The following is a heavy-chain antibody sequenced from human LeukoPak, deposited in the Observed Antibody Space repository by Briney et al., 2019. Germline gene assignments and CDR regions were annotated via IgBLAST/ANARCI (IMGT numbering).Heavy chain of an antibody. Sequence: GGSLRLSCAASGFTFSSYSMNWVRQAPGKGLEWVSSTSSSSSYIYYADSVKGRFTISRDNAKNSLYLQMNSLRAEDTAVYYCAREDDLAYYFDYWGQGTLVTVSS. V-gene: IGHV3-21*01. CDR2: TSSSSSYI. CDR3: AREDDLAYYFDY. J-gene: IGHJ4*02. CDR1: GFTFSSYS. D-gene: IGHD3-3*01.